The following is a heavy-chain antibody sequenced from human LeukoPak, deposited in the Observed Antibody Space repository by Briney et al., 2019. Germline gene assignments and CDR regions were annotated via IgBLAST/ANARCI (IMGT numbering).Heavy chain of an antibody. D-gene: IGHD3-22*01. J-gene: IGHJ4*02. CDR1: GGSISSGSYY. CDR3: ARLSRYYDSSGIFDY. V-gene: IGHV4-61*02. CDR2: IYTSGST. Sequence: SETLSLTCTVSGGSISSGSYYWSWIRPPAGKGLEWFGRIYTSGSTNYNPSLKSRVTISVDTSKNQFSLKLGSVTAADTAVYYCARLSRYYDSSGIFDYWGQGTLVTVSS.